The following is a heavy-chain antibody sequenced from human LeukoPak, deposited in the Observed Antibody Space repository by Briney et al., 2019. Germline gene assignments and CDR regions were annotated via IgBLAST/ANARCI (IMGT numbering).Heavy chain of an antibody. CDR3: ARPRYYDY. CDR2: INHSGST. D-gene: IGHD2-21*01. Sequence: SETLSLTCAVYGGSFSGYYWSWIRQPPGKGLEWIGEINHSGSTNYNPSLKRRITISVDTSKKQCSLKLSSVTAADTAVYYCARPRYYDYWGQGTLVTVSS. CDR1: GGSFSGYY. J-gene: IGHJ4*02. V-gene: IGHV4-34*01.